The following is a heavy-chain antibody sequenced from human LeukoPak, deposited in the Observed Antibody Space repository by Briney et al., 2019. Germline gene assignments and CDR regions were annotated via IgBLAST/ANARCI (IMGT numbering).Heavy chain of an antibody. CDR1: GYSFTGYW. J-gene: IGHJ5*02. CDR2: IFPGDSDT. CDR3: ARLNRGVEVAGSGNWFDP. Sequence: PGESLKISCKGSGYSFTGYWIGWVRQMPGKGLEWMGIIFPGDSDTRYSPSFQGQVTISADKSISTAYLQWSSLKASDTAMYYCARLNRGVEVAGSGNWFDPWGQGTLVTVSS. V-gene: IGHV5-51*01. D-gene: IGHD6-19*01.